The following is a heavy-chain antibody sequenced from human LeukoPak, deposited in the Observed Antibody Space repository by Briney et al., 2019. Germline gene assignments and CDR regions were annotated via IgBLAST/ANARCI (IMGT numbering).Heavy chain of an antibody. Sequence: SGDSLRLSCAASGFTFTKYWMTWVRQAPGKGLEWVGNIKQDGSDKNYMDSVKGRFTISRDNTKNSVYLQMSSLRAEDTAVYYCARDYSPPHWYDSSGYFDGWGQGTLVTVSS. CDR1: GFTFTKYW. V-gene: IGHV3-7*01. D-gene: IGHD3-22*01. J-gene: IGHJ4*02. CDR2: IKQDGSDK. CDR3: ARDYSPPHWYDSSGYFDG.